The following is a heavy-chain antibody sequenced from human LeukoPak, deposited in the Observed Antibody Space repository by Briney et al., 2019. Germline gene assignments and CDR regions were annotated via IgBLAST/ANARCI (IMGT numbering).Heavy chain of an antibody. CDR3: ARGAIRPSTRRGFYFDY. CDR1: GYTFTSYG. D-gene: IGHD3-10*01. CDR2: ISAYNGNT. V-gene: IGHV1-18*01. J-gene: IGHJ4*02. Sequence: ASVKVSCKASGYTFTSYGISWVRQAPGQGLEWMGWISAYNGNTNYAQKLQGRVTMTTDTSTSTAYMELRSLRSDDTAVYYCARGAIRPSTRRGFYFDYWGQGTLVTVSS.